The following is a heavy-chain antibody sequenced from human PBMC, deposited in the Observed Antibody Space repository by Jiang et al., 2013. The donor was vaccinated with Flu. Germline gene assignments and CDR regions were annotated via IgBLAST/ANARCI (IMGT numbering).Heavy chain of an antibody. D-gene: IGHD5-12*01. CDR2: IDWEDDK. J-gene: IGHJ6*02. V-gene: IGHV2-70*01. CDR1: GFSLSASNSGMC. CDR3: ARIYRDYSSYYGMDV. Sequence: TLTLTCTFSGFSLSASNSGMCVSWIRQSPGKALEWLALIDWEDDKYYNTSLKTRLTVSKDTSKNQVVLTMTNMDPVDTGTYYCARIYRDYSSYYGMDVWGQGASVIVSS.